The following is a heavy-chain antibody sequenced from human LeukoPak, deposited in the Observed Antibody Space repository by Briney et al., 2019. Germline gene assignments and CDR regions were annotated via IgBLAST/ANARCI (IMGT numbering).Heavy chain of an antibody. D-gene: IGHD3-3*01. CDR1: GFTFSSYS. V-gene: IGHV3-21*01. Sequence: PGGSLRLSCAASGFTFSSYSMNWVRQAPGKGLEWVSSISSSSSYIYYADSVKGRFTISRDNAKNSLYLQMSSLRAQDTAVDYCARDAYDPPHYYMDVWGKGTTVTVSS. J-gene: IGHJ6*03. CDR3: ARDAYDPPHYYMDV. CDR2: ISSSSSYI.